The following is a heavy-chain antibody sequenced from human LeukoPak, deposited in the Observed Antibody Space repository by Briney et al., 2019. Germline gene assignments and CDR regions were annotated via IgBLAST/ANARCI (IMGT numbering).Heavy chain of an antibody. CDR2: ITSSSSSI. Sequence: GGSLRLSCVASGFTFSIYTMSWVRQAPGKGLEWVSSITSSSSSIYSADSVKGRLTISRDNAKNSLYLQMNSLRAEDTAVYYCATTHSGDYWGQGTLVTVSS. CDR3: ATTHSGDY. D-gene: IGHD2-15*01. CDR1: GFTFSIYT. V-gene: IGHV3-21*01. J-gene: IGHJ4*02.